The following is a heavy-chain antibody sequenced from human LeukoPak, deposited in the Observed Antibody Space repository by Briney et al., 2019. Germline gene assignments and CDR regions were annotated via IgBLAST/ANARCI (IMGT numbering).Heavy chain of an antibody. CDR3: AADLYYGSGSYPPEGAFFDY. D-gene: IGHD3-10*01. V-gene: IGHV1-58*02. Sequence: ASVKVSCKASGFTFTSSAMQWVRQARGQRLEWIGWIVVGSGNTNYAQKFQERVTITRDMSTSTAYMELSSLRSEDTAVYYCAADLYYGSGSYPPEGAFFDYWGQGTLVTVFS. CDR1: GFTFTSSA. J-gene: IGHJ4*02. CDR2: IVVGSGNT.